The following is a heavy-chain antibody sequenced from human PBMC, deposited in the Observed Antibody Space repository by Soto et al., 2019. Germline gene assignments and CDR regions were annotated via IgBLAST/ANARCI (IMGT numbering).Heavy chain of an antibody. CDR3: ARVLDGDYVDFDY. D-gene: IGHD4-17*01. J-gene: IGHJ4*02. CDR1: GGTFSSYA. V-gene: IGHV1-69*13. Sequence: ASVKVSCKASGGTFSSYAISWVRQAPGQGLEWMGGIIPIFGTANYAQKFQGRVTITADESTSTAYMELSSLRSKDTAVYYCARVLDGDYVDFDYWGQGTLVTVSS. CDR2: IIPIFGTA.